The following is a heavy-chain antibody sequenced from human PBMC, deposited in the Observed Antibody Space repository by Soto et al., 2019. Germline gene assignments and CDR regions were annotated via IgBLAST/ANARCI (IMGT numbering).Heavy chain of an antibody. CDR1: GFIFSNYA. D-gene: IGHD2-15*01. J-gene: IGHJ6*02. CDR3: ARDSSRVGYCSGGRCHSSSPDNYYYYGMDV. Sequence: GGSLRLSCAASGFIFSNYAMSWVRQAPGKGLNWVSSIDSSGSATYYADSVKGRFTISRDNARDSLYLQMNSLRVEDTAVYYCARDSSRVGYCSGGRCHSSSPDNYYYYGMDVWGQGTTVTVSS. CDR2: IDSSGSAT. V-gene: IGHV3-23*01.